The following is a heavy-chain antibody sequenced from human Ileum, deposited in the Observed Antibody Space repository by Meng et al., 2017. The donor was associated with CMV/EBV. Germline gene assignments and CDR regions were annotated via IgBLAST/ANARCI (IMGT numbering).Heavy chain of an antibody. Sequence: SGFTFSGSAMHWVRQASGNGLEWVGRIRSKANSYATAYAASVKGRFTISRDDSKNTAYLQMNSLKTEDTAVYYCTRSIAVAGLHDYWGQGTLVTVSS. CDR1: GFTFSGSA. D-gene: IGHD6-19*01. V-gene: IGHV3-73*01. CDR2: IRSKANSYAT. J-gene: IGHJ4*02. CDR3: TRSIAVAGLHDY.